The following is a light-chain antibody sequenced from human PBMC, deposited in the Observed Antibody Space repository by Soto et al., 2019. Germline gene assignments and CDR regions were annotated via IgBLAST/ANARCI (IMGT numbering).Light chain of an antibody. CDR3: QQYNSYSRT. CDR2: DVS. Sequence: DIQMTQSPSTLSASVGDRVTITCRASQTVERWLAWYQQKPGRAPSLLISDVSSLEGGVPSRFSGSGSGTEFTLTISSLQPDDFATYYCQQYNSYSRTFGQGTKVDIK. V-gene: IGKV1-5*01. CDR1: QTVERW. J-gene: IGKJ1*01.